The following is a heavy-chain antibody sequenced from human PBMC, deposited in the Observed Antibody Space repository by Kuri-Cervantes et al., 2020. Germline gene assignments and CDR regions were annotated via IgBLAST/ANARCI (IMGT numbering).Heavy chain of an antibody. V-gene: IGHV3-43D*04. D-gene: IGHD3-9*01. CDR2: ISWEGGST. CDR3: ARTRYDILTGYFYYYYGMDV. J-gene: IGHJ6*02. Sequence: GGSLRLSCAASEFTFDDYSMHWVRQGPGMGLDCVSLISWEGGSTHYADSVKGRFALSRDNTKTSLYLQMNSLRVEDTAVYYCARTRYDILTGYFYYYYGMDVWGQGTTVTVSS. CDR1: EFTFDDYS.